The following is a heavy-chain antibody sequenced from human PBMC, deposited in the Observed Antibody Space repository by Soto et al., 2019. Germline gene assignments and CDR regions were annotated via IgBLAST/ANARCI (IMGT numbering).Heavy chain of an antibody. J-gene: IGHJ4*02. Sequence: RASVKVSGKVSGYTLTELSMHWVRQAPGKGLEWMGGFDPEDGETIYAQKFQGRVTMTEDTSTDTAYMELSSLRSEDTAVYYCATPRYSYGYDLWFYFDYWGQGTLVTVSS. V-gene: IGHV1-24*01. CDR3: ATPRYSYGYDLWFYFDY. CDR2: FDPEDGET. D-gene: IGHD5-18*01. CDR1: GYTLTELS.